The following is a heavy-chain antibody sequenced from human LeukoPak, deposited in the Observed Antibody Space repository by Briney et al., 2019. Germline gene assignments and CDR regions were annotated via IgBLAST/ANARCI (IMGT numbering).Heavy chain of an antibody. J-gene: IGHJ4*02. V-gene: IGHV4-39*01. D-gene: IGHD3-10*01. CDR1: GGSISSSSYY. CDR3: ARHSGRLWFGELWYFDY. Sequence: SETLPLTCTVSGGSISSSSYYWGWIRQPPGKGLEWIGSIYYSGSTYYNPSLKSRVTISVDTSKNQFSLKLSSVTAADTAVYYCARHSGRLWFGELWYFDYWGQGTLVTVSS. CDR2: IYYSGST.